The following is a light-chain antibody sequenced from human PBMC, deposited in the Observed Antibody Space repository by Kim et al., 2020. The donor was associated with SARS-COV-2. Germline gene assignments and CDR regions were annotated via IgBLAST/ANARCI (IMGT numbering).Light chain of an antibody. J-gene: IGLJ3*02. CDR3: QSGDSSGKV. V-gene: IGLV3-25*03. Sequence: SVSPGQTARITCSGDALPKKYAYWYQQKPGQAPVMVIYKDTERPSGIPERFSGSSSGTTVTLTINAVRAEDEADYYCQSGDSSGKVFGGGTKLTVL. CDR1: ALPKKY. CDR2: KDT.